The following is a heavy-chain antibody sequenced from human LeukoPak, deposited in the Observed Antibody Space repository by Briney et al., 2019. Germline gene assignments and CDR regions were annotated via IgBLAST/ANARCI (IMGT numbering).Heavy chain of an antibody. CDR3: ARNKEGKSLDY. Sequence: ASVEVSCKASGYTFTSYYMHWVRQAPGQGLEWMGWMNPKRGDTSYAQKFQGRVTMTRDTSISTAYMELSRLRFDDTAVYYCARNKEGKSLDYWGQGTLVTVSS. V-gene: IGHV1-2*02. CDR1: GYTFTSYY. CDR2: MNPKRGDT. J-gene: IGHJ4*02.